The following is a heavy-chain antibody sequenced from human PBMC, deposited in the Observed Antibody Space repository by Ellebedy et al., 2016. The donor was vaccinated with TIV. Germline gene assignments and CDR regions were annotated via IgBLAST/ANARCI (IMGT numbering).Heavy chain of an antibody. CDR2: IIPILGRP. V-gene: IGHV1-69*04. D-gene: IGHD5-18*01. CDR3: ATDSRYSYGYRFNF. J-gene: IGHJ4*02. CDR1: GGTFSSYG. Sequence: ASVKVSCKASGGTFSSYGINWVRPAPGQGLEWMGRIIPILGRPDYAQNFQGRVTLYAEKSTGTPYLELSSLRSEDTAVYYCATDSRYSYGYRFNFWGQGTLVIVSS.